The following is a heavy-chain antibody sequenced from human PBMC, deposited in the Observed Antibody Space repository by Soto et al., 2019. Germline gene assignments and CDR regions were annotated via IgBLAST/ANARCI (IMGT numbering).Heavy chain of an antibody. CDR2: ISAYNGNT. J-gene: IGHJ5*02. CDR3: ARDRGSSGFYNWFDP. CDR1: GYTFTSYG. D-gene: IGHD6-19*01. Sequence: ASVKVSCKASGYTFTSYGISWARQAPGQGLEWMGWISAYNGNTNYAQKLQGRVTMTTDTSTSTAYMELRSLRSEDTAVYYCARDRGSSGFYNWFDPWGQGTLVTVSS. V-gene: IGHV1-18*01.